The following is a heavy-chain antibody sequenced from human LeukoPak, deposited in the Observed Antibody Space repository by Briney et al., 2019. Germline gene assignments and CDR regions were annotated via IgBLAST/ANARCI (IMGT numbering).Heavy chain of an antibody. CDR3: ARVWRYSSGWYGLAEYFQH. D-gene: IGHD6-19*01. V-gene: IGHV4-30-2*01. CDR1: GGSISSGGYY. Sequence: PSQTLSLTCTVSGGSISSGGYYWSWIRQPPGKGLEWIGYIYHSGSTYYNPSLKSRVTISVDTSKNQFSLKLSSVTAADTAVYYCARVWRYSSGWYGLAEYFQHWGQGTLVTVSS. CDR2: IYHSGST. J-gene: IGHJ1*01.